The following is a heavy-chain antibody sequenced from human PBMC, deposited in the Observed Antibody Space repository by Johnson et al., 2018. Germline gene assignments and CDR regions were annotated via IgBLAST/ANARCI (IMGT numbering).Heavy chain of an antibody. Sequence: QVQLVQSGAEVKKPGASVKVSCKASGYTFTSYAMHWVRQAPGQRLEWMGWINAGNGNTKYSQKFQGRVTITRDTSASTAYMELSSLRSEDTAVYYCAGDYYDFWSGPNGHYSYMDVWGKGTTVTVSS. CDR2: INAGNGNT. D-gene: IGHD3-3*01. CDR3: AGDYYDFWSGPNGHYSYMDV. CDR1: GYTFTSYA. J-gene: IGHJ6*03. V-gene: IGHV1-3*01.